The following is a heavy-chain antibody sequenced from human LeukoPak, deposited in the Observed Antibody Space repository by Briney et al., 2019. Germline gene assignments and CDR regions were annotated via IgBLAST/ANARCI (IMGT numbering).Heavy chain of an antibody. CDR1: GFTVSSNY. Sequence: GGSPRLSCAASGFTVSSNYMSWVRQAPGKGLEWVSVIYSGGSTYCADSVKGRFTISRDNSKNTLYLQMNSLRAEDTAVYYCARTAVGYSYGFGVLYFDYWGQGTLVTVSS. D-gene: IGHD5-18*01. V-gene: IGHV3-66*01. CDR3: ARTAVGYSYGFGVLYFDY. CDR2: IYSGGST. J-gene: IGHJ4*02.